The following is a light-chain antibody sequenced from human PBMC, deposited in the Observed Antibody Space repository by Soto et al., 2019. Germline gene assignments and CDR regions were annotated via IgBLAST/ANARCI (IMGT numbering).Light chain of an antibody. Sequence: QSALTQPPSASGTPGQRVTISCSGSSSNIGSKDVNWYQQLPETAPKVLMYSNNQRPSGVPDRFSGSKSGTSASLAISGLQSEDEADYYCAAWDDSLNGYVFGTGTKATVL. CDR1: SSNIGSKD. V-gene: IGLV1-44*01. CDR2: SNN. CDR3: AAWDDSLNGYV. J-gene: IGLJ1*01.